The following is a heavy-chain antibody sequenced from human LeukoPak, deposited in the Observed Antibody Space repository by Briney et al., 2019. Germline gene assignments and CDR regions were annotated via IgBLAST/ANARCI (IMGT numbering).Heavy chain of an antibody. CDR1: GFTFSSYS. J-gene: IGHJ4*02. Sequence: GGSLRLSCAASGFTFSSYSMNWVRQAPGKGLEWISYIGISSGNTEYADSVKGRFTISGDKAKNSVYLQMNSLRVEDTAVYYCARDTKYAFDNWGQGTLVTVSS. CDR2: IGISSGNT. CDR3: ARDTKYAFDN. V-gene: IGHV3-48*01. D-gene: IGHD2-2*01.